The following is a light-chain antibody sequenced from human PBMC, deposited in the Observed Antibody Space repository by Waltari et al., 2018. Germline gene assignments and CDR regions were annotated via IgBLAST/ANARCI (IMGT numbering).Light chain of an antibody. CDR2: DAS. J-gene: IGKJ1*01. CDR1: QSIGRY. V-gene: IGKV3-20*01. CDR3: QKHDRVPET. Sequence: EIVLTQSPDTLSLYPGERATLSWMASQSIGRYLFCYQQKPGQAPRLIIYDASTRASGIPDRFSGSGAETDFSLTISRLETEDLAVYHCQKHDRVPETFGQGTKVEIK.